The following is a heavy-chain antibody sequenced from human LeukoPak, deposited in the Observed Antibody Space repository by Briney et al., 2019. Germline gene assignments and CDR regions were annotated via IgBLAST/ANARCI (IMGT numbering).Heavy chain of an antibody. V-gene: IGHV4-61*02. CDR1: GGSISSGSYY. CDR2: IYTSGST. CDR3: ARGRDGYNYGTDY. J-gene: IGHJ4*02. D-gene: IGHD5-24*01. Sequence: SETLSLTCTVSGGSISSGSYYWSWIQQPAGKGLEWIGRIYTSGSTNYNPSLKSRVTISVDTSKNQFSLKLSSVTAADTAVYYCARGRDGYNYGTDYWGQGTLVTVSS.